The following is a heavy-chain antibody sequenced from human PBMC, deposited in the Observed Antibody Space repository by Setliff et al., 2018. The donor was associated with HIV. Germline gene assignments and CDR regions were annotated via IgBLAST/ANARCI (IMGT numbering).Heavy chain of an antibody. D-gene: IGHD6-19*01. J-gene: IGHJ4*02. CDR3: ARGVRDNSGWSSYYFDY. V-gene: IGHV4-34*01. Sequence: PSETLSLTCNVSGGSFIGSSFQSTWIRQPPGKGLEWIGEVTHSGRTNYNPSLESRVTTSVDTSKKQFSLRLTSVTAADTAVYYCARGVRDNSGWSSYYFDYWGQGTLVTVSS. CDR2: VTHSGRT. CDR1: GGSFIGSSFQ.